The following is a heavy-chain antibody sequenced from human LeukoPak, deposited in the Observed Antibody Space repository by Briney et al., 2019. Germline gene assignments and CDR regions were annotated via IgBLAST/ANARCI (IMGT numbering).Heavy chain of an antibody. J-gene: IGHJ6*03. CDR1: GDSLSRYY. CDR2: INPSGSP. V-gene: IGHV4-34*01. D-gene: IGHD2/OR15-2a*01. Sequence: PSETLSLTCAVSGDSLSRYYWTWIRQPPGKGLEWLGEINPSGSPDYNPSLKSRATISVDTSKNQISLRLASVTAADTAMYYCASVRHDPLEYYYYIDVWGKGTTVTVS. CDR3: ASVRHDPLEYYYYIDV.